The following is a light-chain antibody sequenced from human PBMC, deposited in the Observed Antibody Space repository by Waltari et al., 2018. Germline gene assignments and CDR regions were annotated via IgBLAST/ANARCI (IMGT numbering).Light chain of an antibody. V-gene: IGKV2-30*01. Sequence: DVVMTQSPLSLPVTLGPPASISCRSSQGLVYSHGDTYLTWFQQRPGQSPRRPSYKVSNRDSGVPDRFSGSGSGTDFTLKISRVEAEDVGVYYCMQGRHWPWTFGQGTKVEIK. CDR1: QGLVYSHGDTY. CDR2: KVS. J-gene: IGKJ1*01. CDR3: MQGRHWPWT.